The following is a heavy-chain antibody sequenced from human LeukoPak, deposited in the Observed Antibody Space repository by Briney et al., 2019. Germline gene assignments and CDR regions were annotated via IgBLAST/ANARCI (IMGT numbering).Heavy chain of an antibody. V-gene: IGHV5-51*01. Sequence: GGALKISCKGSGYSFTSYWIGWVRQMPGKGLEGMGIIYPGDSDTRYSPSFQGQVTISADKSISTADLQWSSLKASDTAMYYCARHVVRIAARPVPNYYYMDVWGKGTTVTVSS. CDR1: GYSFTSYW. CDR3: ARHVVRIAARPVPNYYYMDV. J-gene: IGHJ6*03. D-gene: IGHD6-6*01. CDR2: IYPGDSDT.